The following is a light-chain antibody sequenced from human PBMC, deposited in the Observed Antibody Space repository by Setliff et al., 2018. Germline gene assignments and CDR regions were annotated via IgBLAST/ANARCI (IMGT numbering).Light chain of an antibody. V-gene: IGLV2-14*03. CDR3: SSRGSSSNLFV. CDR2: DVT. CDR1: SSDIGSSTL. J-gene: IGLJ1*01. Sequence: QSALAQPTSVSGSPGQSITISCTGSSSDIGSSTLISWYQHHPGQGPKLIIYDVTYRPSGVSGRFSGSKSGNTASLTISGLQPEDEADYYCSSRGSSSNLFVFGSGTKVTVL.